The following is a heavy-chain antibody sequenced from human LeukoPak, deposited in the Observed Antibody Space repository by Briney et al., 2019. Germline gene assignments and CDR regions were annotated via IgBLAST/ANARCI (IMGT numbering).Heavy chain of an antibody. CDR2: IRYDGSNK. Sequence: GGSLRLSCAASGFTFSSYGMHWVRQAPGKGLEWVAFIRYDGSNKYYADSVKGRFTISRDNSKNTLYLQMNNLRAEDTAVYYCAKAYGYREPNWFDPWGQGTLVTVSS. J-gene: IGHJ5*02. CDR1: GFTFSSYG. V-gene: IGHV3-30*02. D-gene: IGHD6-13*01. CDR3: AKAYGYREPNWFDP.